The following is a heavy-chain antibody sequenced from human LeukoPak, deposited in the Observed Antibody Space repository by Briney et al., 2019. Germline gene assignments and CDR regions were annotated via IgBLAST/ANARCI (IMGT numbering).Heavy chain of an antibody. Sequence: ASVKVSCKASGYTFTSYGISWVRQAPGQGLEWMGWISAYNGNTNYAQKLQGRVTMTTDTSTSAAYMELRSLRSDDTAVYYCARGHKLGYCSGGSCYSFDYWGQGTLVTVSS. J-gene: IGHJ4*02. D-gene: IGHD2-15*01. CDR1: GYTFTSYG. CDR3: ARGHKLGYCSGGSCYSFDY. CDR2: ISAYNGNT. V-gene: IGHV1-18*01.